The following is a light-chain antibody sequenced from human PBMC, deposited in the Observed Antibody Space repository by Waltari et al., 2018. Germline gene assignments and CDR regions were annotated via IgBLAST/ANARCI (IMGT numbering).Light chain of an antibody. CDR2: GNN. J-gene: IGLJ3*02. CDR3: QSFDTSLSDGVV. V-gene: IGLV1-40*02. Sequence: QSILTQPPSVSGAPGQRVTISCTGSGSNLGAGHDVHWYQKLPGTGPKLLIFGNNNRPSGVPDRFSGSKSGTSASLTITGLQAEDEADYYCQSFDTSLSDGVVFGGGTKVTVL. CDR1: GSNLGAGHD.